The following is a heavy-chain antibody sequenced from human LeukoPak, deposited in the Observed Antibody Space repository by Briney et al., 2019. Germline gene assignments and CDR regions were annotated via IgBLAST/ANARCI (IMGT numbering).Heavy chain of an antibody. Sequence: PGGSLRLSCAASGFTFSDYYMGWIRQAPGKGLEWLSSISESGGRIFYRDSVKGRFTSSRDNAKKSVFLQMNSLRVEDTAVYYCARDERSAATFYSLDYWGQGTLVTVSS. V-gene: IGHV3-11*04. CDR3: ARDERSAATFYSLDY. J-gene: IGHJ4*02. D-gene: IGHD2-15*01. CDR2: ISESGGRI. CDR1: GFTFSDYY.